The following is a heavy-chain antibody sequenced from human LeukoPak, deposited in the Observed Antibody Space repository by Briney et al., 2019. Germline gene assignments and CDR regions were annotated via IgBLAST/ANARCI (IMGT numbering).Heavy chain of an antibody. J-gene: IGHJ5*02. Sequence: PGGSLRFSCAASGFSFSKYSMNWVRQAPGKGLEWVSYISAGSSDIYYADSVKGRFTISRDNAKNSLYLQMNSLRADDTAVYYCARDGRGYYNWFDPWGQGTLVTVSS. CDR1: GFSFSKYS. V-gene: IGHV3-21*05. CDR2: ISAGSSDI. D-gene: IGHD2-15*01. CDR3: ARDGRGYYNWFDP.